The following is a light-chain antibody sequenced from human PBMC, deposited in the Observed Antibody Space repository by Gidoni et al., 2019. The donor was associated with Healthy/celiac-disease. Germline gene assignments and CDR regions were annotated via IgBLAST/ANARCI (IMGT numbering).Light chain of an antibody. J-gene: IGKJ3*01. Sequence: DIQMTQSPSSLSASVGDRVTITCRASQSISSYLNWYQQKPGKAPKLLIYAASSLQSGVPSRFSGSGSGTDFTLTISSLQPEDFATYYCQQSYSTPRVTFXPXTKVDI. CDR1: QSISSY. V-gene: IGKV1-39*01. CDR3: QQSYSTPRVT. CDR2: AAS.